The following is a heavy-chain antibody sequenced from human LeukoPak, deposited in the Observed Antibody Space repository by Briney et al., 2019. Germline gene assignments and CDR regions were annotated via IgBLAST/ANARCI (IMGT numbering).Heavy chain of an antibody. CDR2: ISSSSSTI. Sequence: GGSLRLSCAASGFTFSSYSMNWVRQAPGRGLEWVSYISSSSSTIYYADSAKGRFTISRDNAKNSLYLQMNSLKAEDTAVYYCARDWSVEYCSGGSCYSDYYYYYMDVWGKGTTVTVSS. J-gene: IGHJ6*03. D-gene: IGHD2-15*01. CDR3: ARDWSVEYCSGGSCYSDYYYYYMDV. V-gene: IGHV3-48*01. CDR1: GFTFSSYS.